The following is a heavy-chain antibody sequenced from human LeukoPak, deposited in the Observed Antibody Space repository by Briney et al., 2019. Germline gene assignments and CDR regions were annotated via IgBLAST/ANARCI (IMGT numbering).Heavy chain of an antibody. CDR3: ARGYYGSGSYILYYYYGMDV. CDR2: IYYSGST. D-gene: IGHD3-10*01. Sequence: SETLSLTCSVSGGSIRSYYWSWIRQHPGKGLEWIGYIYYSGSTHYNPSLKSRVTISVDTSKNQFSLKLSSVTAADTAVYYCARGYYGSGSYILYYYYGMDVWGQGTTVTVSS. CDR1: GGSIRSYY. V-gene: IGHV4-31*03. J-gene: IGHJ6*02.